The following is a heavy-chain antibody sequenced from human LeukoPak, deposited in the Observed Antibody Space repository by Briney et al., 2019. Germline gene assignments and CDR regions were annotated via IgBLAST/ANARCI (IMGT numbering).Heavy chain of an antibody. V-gene: IGHV3-11*04. CDR1: GFTFSDHH. J-gene: IGHJ4*02. CDR3: SREGEPANSSLPPSGFDY. CDR2: ISNTGNTI. D-gene: IGHD6-19*01. Sequence: QSGGSLRLSCAASGFTFSDHHMNWIRQAPGKGLEWVSYISNTGNTIYYADSVKGRFTISRDNAQNSMFLQMNSLRAEDTAMYYCSREGEPANSSLPPSGFDYWGQGILVTVSS.